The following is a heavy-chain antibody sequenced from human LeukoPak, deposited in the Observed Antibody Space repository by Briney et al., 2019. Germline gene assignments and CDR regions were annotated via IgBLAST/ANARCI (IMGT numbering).Heavy chain of an antibody. D-gene: IGHD6-19*01. J-gene: IGHJ4*02. CDR1: GYSISSGYY. CDR2: IYHSGST. CDR3: ARQSGGSGHDY. Sequence: SETLSLTCAVSGYSISSGYYGGWIRQPPGRGLEWIGSIYHSGSTYYNPSLKSRVTISVDTSKSQFSLKLSSGTAADTAVYYCARQSGGSGHDYWGQGTLVTASS. V-gene: IGHV4-38-2*01.